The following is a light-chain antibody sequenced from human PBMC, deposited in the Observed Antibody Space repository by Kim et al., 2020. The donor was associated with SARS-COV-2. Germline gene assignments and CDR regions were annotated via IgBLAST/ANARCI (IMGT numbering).Light chain of an antibody. Sequence: QSALTQPASVSGSPRQSITISCTATNSDVGDFNYVSWYQQLPGKAPKLLTYDVRSRPSGVSNRFSASKSGNTASLTISGLQPEDEANYYCSSYTTTTTLVFGGGTQLTVL. CDR3: SSYTTTTTLV. CDR2: DVR. V-gene: IGLV2-14*03. CDR1: NSDVGDFNY. J-gene: IGLJ3*02.